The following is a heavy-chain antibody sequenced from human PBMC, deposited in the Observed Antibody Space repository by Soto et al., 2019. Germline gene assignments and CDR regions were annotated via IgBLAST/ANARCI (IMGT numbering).Heavy chain of an antibody. J-gene: IGHJ4*02. CDR1: GGSISSYY. V-gene: IGHV4-59*01. CDR2: IYYSGST. D-gene: IGHD3-10*01. CDR3: AREVLWFGELASLYLDY. Sequence: PSETLSLTCTVSGGSISSYYWSWIRQPPGKGLEWIGYIYYSGSTNYNPSLKSRVTISVDTSKNQFSLKLSSVTAADTAVYYCAREVLWFGELASLYLDYWGQGTLVTVSS.